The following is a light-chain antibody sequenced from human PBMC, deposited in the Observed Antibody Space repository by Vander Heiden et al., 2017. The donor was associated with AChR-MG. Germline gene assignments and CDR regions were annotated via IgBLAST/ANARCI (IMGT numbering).Light chain of an antibody. CDR2: GAS. CDR3: QQDGSSYT. CDR1: QSVSSSY. V-gene: IGKV3-20*01. J-gene: IGKJ2*01. Sequence: EIVLTQSPGTLSLSPGERATLPCRASQSVSSSYLAWYQQKPGQAPRLLIYGASSRATGIPDRFSGSGSGTDFTLTISRLEPEDFAVYYCQQDGSSYTFGQGTKLEIK.